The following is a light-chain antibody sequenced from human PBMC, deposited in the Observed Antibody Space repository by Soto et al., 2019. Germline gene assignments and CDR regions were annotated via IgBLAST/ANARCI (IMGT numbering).Light chain of an antibody. V-gene: IGKV1-9*01. Sequence: DIQLTQSPSFLSASVGDRVTITCRASQGISSYLVWYQQKSGKAPNLLIYAASTLQSGVPSRFSGSGSGTEFTLTISSLQPEDLAPYYCQQYYSFITFGQGTRLEIK. CDR1: QGISSY. CDR3: QQYYSFIT. CDR2: AAS. J-gene: IGKJ5*01.